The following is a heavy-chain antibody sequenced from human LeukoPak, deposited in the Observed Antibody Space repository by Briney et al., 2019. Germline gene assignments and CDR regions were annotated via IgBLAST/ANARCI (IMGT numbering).Heavy chain of an antibody. CDR2: IYTSGST. J-gene: IGHJ4*02. CDR1: GGSISSGSYY. CDR3: AREARGLLDY. D-gene: IGHD3-10*01. V-gene: IGHV4-61*02. Sequence: SQTLSLTCTVSGGSISSGSYYWSWIRQPAGKGLEWIGRIYTSGSTNYNPSLKSRVTISVDTSKNQFSLKLSSVTAADTAVYYCAREARGLLDYWGQGTLVTVSS.